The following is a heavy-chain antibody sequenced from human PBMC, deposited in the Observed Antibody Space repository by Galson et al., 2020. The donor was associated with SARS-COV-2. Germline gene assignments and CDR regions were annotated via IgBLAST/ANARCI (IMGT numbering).Heavy chain of an antibody. D-gene: IGHD6-19*01. CDR2: IRSKAYGGTT. V-gene: IGHV3-49*03. Sequence: GESLKISCTASGFTFGDYAMSWFRQAPGKGLEWVGFIRSKAYGGTTEYAASVKGRFTISRDDSKSIAYLQMNSLKTEDTAVYYCTSPGYSSGWYYFDYWGQGTLVTVSS. CDR1: GFTFGDYA. CDR3: TSPGYSSGWYYFDY. J-gene: IGHJ4*02.